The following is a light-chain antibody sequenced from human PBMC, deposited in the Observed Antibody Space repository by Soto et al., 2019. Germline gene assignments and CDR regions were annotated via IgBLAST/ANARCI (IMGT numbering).Light chain of an antibody. CDR2: KTS. J-gene: IGKJ2*01. V-gene: IGKV1-5*03. CDR3: QQYNSYSMYT. Sequence: DIQMTQSPSTLSASVGDRVTITCRASQSISFWLAWYQQKSGKAPKLLIYKTSTLESGVTSRFSGSGSGTEFTLTISCLQPDNFATYYCQQYNSYSMYTFGQGTKLEIK. CDR1: QSISFW.